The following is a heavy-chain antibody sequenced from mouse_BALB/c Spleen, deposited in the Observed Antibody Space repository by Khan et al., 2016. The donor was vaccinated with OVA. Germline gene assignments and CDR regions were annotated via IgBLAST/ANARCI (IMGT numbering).Heavy chain of an antibody. CDR1: GYTFTSYT. Sequence: QIQLVQSGAELARPGASVKMSCKASGYTFTSYTIHWIKKRPGQGLEWIGYINPSNDYTNYNQKFKDNATLTTDKSSTTAYLRLSSLTSDDSAVYNCVRDGAYHRNDGWFAYWGQGTLVTVSA. V-gene: IGHV1-4*01. CDR3: VRDGAYHRNDGWFAY. CDR2: INPSNDYT. J-gene: IGHJ3*01. D-gene: IGHD2-14*01.